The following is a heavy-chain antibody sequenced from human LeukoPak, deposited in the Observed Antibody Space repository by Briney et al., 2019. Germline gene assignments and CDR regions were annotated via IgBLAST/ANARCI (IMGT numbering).Heavy chain of an antibody. CDR1: GDTFSNYG. J-gene: IGHJ5*02. V-gene: IGHV1-69*13. D-gene: IGHD6-13*01. CDR3: ARQQSHLLSWLDP. CDR2: IIPVFATR. Sequence: SVKVSCKTSGDTFSNYGISWVRQAPGQGLEWIGGIIPVFATRSYALNFKGRVTISEDESTSTVYMELSGLRPEDTAIYYCARQQSHLLSWLDPWGQGTLVTVSS.